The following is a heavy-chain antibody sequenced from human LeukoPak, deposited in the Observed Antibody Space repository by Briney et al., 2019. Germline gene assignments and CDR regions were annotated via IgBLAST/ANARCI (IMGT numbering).Heavy chain of an antibody. J-gene: IGHJ4*02. V-gene: IGHV3-30*02. CDR2: MRNDGTYK. CDR3: AKQGPSSGYLDY. Sequence: GGSLRLSCEASGFTFSNYGMHWVRQAPGKGLEWVSFMRNDGTYKSYADSVKGRFTISRDNFKNTLYLQMNSLRAEDTAVYYCAKQGPSSGYLDYWGQGTLVTVSS. CDR1: GFTFSNYG. D-gene: IGHD3-22*01.